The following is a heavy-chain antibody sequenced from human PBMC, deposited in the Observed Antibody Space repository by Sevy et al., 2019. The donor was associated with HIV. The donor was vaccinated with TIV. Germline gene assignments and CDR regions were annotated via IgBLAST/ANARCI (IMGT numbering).Heavy chain of an antibody. CDR1: GFIFSSYE. J-gene: IGHJ3*01. CDR3: NRITLQGEDAFDL. D-gene: IGHD3-10*01. Sequence: SGCLRLSCAASGFIFSSYEMSWVRQAPGKGLEWISYIGSSGSNVYHADSVKGRFTISRDNAQNSLYLQMNSLRVEDTAVYYSNRITLQGEDAFDLWGQGTMVIVSS. CDR2: IGSSGSNV. V-gene: IGHV3-48*03.